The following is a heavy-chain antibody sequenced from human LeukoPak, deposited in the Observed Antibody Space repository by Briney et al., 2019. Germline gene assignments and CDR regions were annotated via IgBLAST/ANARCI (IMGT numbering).Heavy chain of an antibody. CDR2: ISSNGGST. D-gene: IGHD6-19*01. CDR3: VKDRGGLSSDLGYFDY. CDR1: GFTFSSYA. J-gene: IGHJ4*02. V-gene: IGHV3-64D*06. Sequence: PGGSLRLSCSASGFTFSSYAMHWVRQAPGKGLEYVSAISSNGGSTYYADSVKGRFTISRDNSKNTLYLQMSSLRAEDTAVYYCVKDRGGLSSDLGYFDYWGQGTLVTVSP.